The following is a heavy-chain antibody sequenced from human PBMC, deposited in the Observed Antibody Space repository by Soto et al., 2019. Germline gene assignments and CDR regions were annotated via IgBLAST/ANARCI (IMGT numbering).Heavy chain of an antibody. Sequence: GESLKISCKGSGYSFTTYWIGWVRQMPGKGLEWMGIIYPSDSDTRYSPSFQGQVTISADKSISTAYLQWSSLKASDTAMYYCARPPDSSGYEIIRHWGQGTRVTVAS. CDR3: ARPPDSSGYEIIRH. D-gene: IGHD3-22*01. CDR2: IYPSDSDT. CDR1: GYSFTTYW. V-gene: IGHV5-51*01. J-gene: IGHJ1*01.